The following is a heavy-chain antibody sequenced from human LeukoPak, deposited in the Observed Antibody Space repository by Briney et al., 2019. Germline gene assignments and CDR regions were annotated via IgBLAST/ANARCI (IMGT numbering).Heavy chain of an antibody. J-gene: IGHJ4*02. V-gene: IGHV3-21*01. Sequence: GGSLRLSCAASGFTFSSYSMNRVRQAPGKGLEWVSSISSSSSYIYYADSVKGRFTISRDNAKNSLYPQMNSLRAEDTAVYYCARVRGTYYYDSSGYYPSLSFDYWGQGTLVTVSS. CDR1: GFTFSSYS. CDR2: ISSSSSYI. CDR3: ARVRGTYYYDSSGYYPSLSFDY. D-gene: IGHD3-22*01.